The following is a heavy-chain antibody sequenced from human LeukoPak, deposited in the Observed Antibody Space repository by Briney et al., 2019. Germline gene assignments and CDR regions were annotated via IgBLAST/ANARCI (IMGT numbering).Heavy chain of an antibody. D-gene: IGHD3-3*02. Sequence: ASVKVSCEASGYTFRQYSISWVRQAPGKGLEWMGWVSPSHTTRVYAQQFQGRVTMTADTNTNTVSMELRSLRSDDTAVYFCARDYILPLETDNGDGFEIWGQGTVVSVSS. CDR1: GYTFRQYS. CDR3: ARDYILPLETDNGDGFEI. V-gene: IGHV1-18*01. CDR2: VSPSHTTR. J-gene: IGHJ3*02.